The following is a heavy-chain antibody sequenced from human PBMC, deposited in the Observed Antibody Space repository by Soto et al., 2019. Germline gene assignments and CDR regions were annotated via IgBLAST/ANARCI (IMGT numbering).Heavy chain of an antibody. CDR3: SHVGIDH. J-gene: IGHJ4*02. CDR2: FIPIFGTT. D-gene: IGHD7-27*01. V-gene: IGHV1-69*01. CDR1: GGTFSNFA. Sequence: QVQLVQSGAEVKKPGSSVKVSCKASGGTFSNFAISWVRQAPGQGLEWMGCFIPIFGTTNYAQKFQGRLTSTADESTSPAYREMSSLRSGDTAVYYCSHVGIDHWGQGTLVPVSS.